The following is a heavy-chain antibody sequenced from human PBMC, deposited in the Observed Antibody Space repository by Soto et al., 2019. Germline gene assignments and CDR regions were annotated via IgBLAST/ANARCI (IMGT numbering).Heavy chain of an antibody. V-gene: IGHV4-4*02. Sequence: PSETLSLTCXVSGGSISSNNWWTWVRQSPGKGLEWIGEIRQSGSTSYKPSLKSRVTISVDTSKNQFSLRLSSVTAADTAVFYCARSSYGGPYDYWGQGTLVTVSS. CDR3: ARSSYGGPYDY. CDR2: IRQSGST. D-gene: IGHD4-17*01. CDR1: GGSISSNNW. J-gene: IGHJ4*02.